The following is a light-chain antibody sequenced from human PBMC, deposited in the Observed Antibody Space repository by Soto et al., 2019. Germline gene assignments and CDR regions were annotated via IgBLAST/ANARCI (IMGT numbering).Light chain of an antibody. CDR1: SSDVGAYNY. V-gene: IGLV2-8*01. Sequence: QSALTQPPSASGSPGQSVTISCTGTSSDVGAYNYVSWYQQHPGKAPKLMIYDVSKRPSGVPYRFSGSKSGNAASLTVSGLQAEDEADYYCSSYTSSNTWVFGGGTKLTVL. J-gene: IGLJ3*02. CDR2: DVS. CDR3: SSYTSSNTWV.